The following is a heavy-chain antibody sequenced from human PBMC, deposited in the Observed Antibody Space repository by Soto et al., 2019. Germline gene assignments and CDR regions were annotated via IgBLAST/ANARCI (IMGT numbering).Heavy chain of an antibody. CDR1: GLILSSYA. CDR2: ISGRGANT. V-gene: IGHV3-23*01. Sequence: EVQLLESGGGVVQPGGSLRLSCAASGLILSSYAMSWVRQAPGKGLEWVSAISGRGANTYCADSVKGRFTISRDNSKKTLYLQMNSLRAEDTAVDYCAKEIVVVVAATPAAAFDIWGQGTMVTVSS. CDR3: AKEIVVVVAATPAAAFDI. J-gene: IGHJ3*02. D-gene: IGHD2-15*01.